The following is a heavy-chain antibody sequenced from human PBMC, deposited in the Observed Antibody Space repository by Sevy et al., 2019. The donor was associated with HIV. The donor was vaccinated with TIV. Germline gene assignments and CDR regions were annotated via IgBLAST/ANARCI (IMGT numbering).Heavy chain of an antibody. CDR2: NIPVFGSA. J-gene: IGHJ6*02. Sequence: ASVKVSCKASGDTFGNYAIAWVRQAPGQGLEWMGGNIPVFGSANSAQKFQDRVTITADVSTSTAYMELRSLRSEDTAVYYCARSNPDGYNYSYYYGMDVWGQGTTVTVSS. V-gene: IGHV1-69*13. CDR3: ARSNPDGYNYSYYYGMDV. CDR1: GDTFGNYA. D-gene: IGHD1-1*01.